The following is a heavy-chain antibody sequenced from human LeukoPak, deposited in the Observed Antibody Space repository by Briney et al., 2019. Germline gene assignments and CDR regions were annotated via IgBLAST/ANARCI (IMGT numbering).Heavy chain of an antibody. CDR1: GVSISSDSYY. V-gene: IGHV4-61*02. CDR3: ARRVRSSRDRLGTYYYGMDV. J-gene: IGHJ6*02. D-gene: IGHD5-24*01. Sequence: SQTLSLTCTVSGVSISSDSYYWSWLRQPAGKGLEWIGRIYTSGSTNYNPSLKSRVTISVDTSKNQFSLKLSSVTAADTAVYYCARRVRSSRDRLGTYYYGMDVWGQGTTVTVSS. CDR2: IYTSGST.